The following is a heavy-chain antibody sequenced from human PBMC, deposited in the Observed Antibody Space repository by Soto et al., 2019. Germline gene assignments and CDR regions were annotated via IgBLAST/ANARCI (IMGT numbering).Heavy chain of an antibody. D-gene: IGHD2-15*01. Sequence: SVKVSCKASGGTFSGYTISWVRQAPGQGLEWMGRIIPILGIANYAQKFQGRVTITADKSTSTAYMELSSLRSEDTAVYYCARDGGCSGGSCYPPYWGQGTLVTVSS. CDR3: ARDGGCSGGSCYPPY. V-gene: IGHV1-69*04. CDR2: IIPILGIA. CDR1: GGTFSGYT. J-gene: IGHJ4*02.